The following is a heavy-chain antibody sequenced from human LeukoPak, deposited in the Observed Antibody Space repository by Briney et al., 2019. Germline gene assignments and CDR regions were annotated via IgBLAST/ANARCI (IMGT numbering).Heavy chain of an antibody. V-gene: IGHV3-30-3*01. CDR2: ISYDGSNK. D-gene: IGHD2-15*01. CDR1: GFTFSSYA. J-gene: IGHJ4*02. Sequence: GGSLRLSCAASGFTFSSYAMHWVRQAPGMGLEWVAVISYDGSNKYYADSVKGRFTISRDNSKNTLYLQMNSLRAEDTAVYYCARDPGDIVVVVAAATDASWGQGTLVTVSS. CDR3: ARDPGDIVVVVAAATDAS.